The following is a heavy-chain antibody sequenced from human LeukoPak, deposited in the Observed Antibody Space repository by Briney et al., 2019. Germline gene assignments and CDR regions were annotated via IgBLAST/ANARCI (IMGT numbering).Heavy chain of an antibody. D-gene: IGHD1-26*01. CDR3: AADSGDDYYYAMDV. CDR1: GGFFTDFG. V-gene: IGHV1-69*04. J-gene: IGHJ6*02. Sequence: SVKVSCKASGGFFTDFGLSWVRQAPGQGLEWMGRVIPALGVPNYAQKFQGRVTITADTHTSAAYMELSSLTSEDTAVYYCAADSGDDYYYAMDVWGQGTTVTVSS. CDR2: VIPALGVP.